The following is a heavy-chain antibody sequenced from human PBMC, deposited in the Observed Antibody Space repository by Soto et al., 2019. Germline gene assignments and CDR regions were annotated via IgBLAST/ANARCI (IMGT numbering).Heavy chain of an antibody. CDR3: ATDCSSTSCPHLYAFDI. V-gene: IGHV1-24*01. CDR1: GYTLTELS. CDR2: FDPEDGET. Sequence: GASVKVSCKVSGYTLTELSMHWVRQAPGKRLEWMGGFDPEDGETIYAQRVQGRVTMTDDTSTDTAYMELSSLRSEDTAVYYCATDCSSTSCPHLYAFDIWGQGTMVTVSS. D-gene: IGHD2-2*01. J-gene: IGHJ3*02.